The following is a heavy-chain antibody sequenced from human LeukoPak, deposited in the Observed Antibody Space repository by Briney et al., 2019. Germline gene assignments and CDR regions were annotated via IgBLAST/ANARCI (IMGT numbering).Heavy chain of an antibody. CDR3: ARVFVSSGRARGVFDI. V-gene: IGHV4-59*11. Sequence: SETLSLTCSVSGGSINSHCWSWIRQPPGKRLEWIGYIFNSGSTNYSPSLRSRVTMSVDTSRDQFFLRLTSVTAADTAVYYCARVFVSSGRARGVFDIWGQGTMVTVSS. CDR2: IFNSGST. CDR1: GGSINSHC. J-gene: IGHJ3*02. D-gene: IGHD3-22*01.